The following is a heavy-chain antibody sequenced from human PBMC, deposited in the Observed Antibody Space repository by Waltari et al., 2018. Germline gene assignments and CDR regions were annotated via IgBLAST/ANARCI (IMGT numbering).Heavy chain of an antibody. V-gene: IGHV3-48*01. CDR2: ISSSSSTI. CDR3: ARDLQVDVWSGYYRGNYFDY. CDR1: GFTFSSYS. Sequence: VQPGGSLRLSCAASGFTFSSYSMNWVRQAPGKGLEWVSYISSSSSTIYYADSVKGRFTISRDNAKNSLYLQMNSLRAEDTAVYYCARDLQVDVWSGYYRGNYFDYWGQGTLVTVSS. J-gene: IGHJ4*02. D-gene: IGHD3-3*01.